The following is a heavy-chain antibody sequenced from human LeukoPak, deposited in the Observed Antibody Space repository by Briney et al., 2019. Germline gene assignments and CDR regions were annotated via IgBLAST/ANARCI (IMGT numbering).Heavy chain of an antibody. CDR1: GGSISSYY. V-gene: IGHV4-59*01. CDR2: IYYSGST. CDR3: ARALSGSYGYDY. Sequence: PSETLSLTCTVSGGSISSYYWSWIRQPPGKGLEWIGYIYYSGSTNYNPSLKSRVTISVATSKNQFSLKLSSVTAADTAVYYCARALSGSYGYDYWGQGTLVTVSS. J-gene: IGHJ4*02. D-gene: IGHD1-26*01.